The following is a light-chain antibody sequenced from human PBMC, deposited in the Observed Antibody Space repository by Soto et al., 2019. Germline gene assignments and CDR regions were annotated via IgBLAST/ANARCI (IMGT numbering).Light chain of an antibody. J-gene: IGKJ1*01. CDR3: QQYGSAPPVWT. V-gene: IGKV3-20*01. Sequence: EIVLTQSPGTLSLSPGERATLSCRASQSVSSSYLAWYQHKPGQAPRLLIYGASSMATGIPDRFSGSGAGTYFTLTISRLEPDEFAVYYCQQYGSAPPVWTFGQGTKVEIK. CDR2: GAS. CDR1: QSVSSSY.